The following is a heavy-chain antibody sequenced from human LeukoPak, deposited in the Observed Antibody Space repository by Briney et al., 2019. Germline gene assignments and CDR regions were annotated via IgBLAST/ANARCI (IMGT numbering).Heavy chain of an antibody. CDR2: ISSSGSTI. V-gene: IGHV3-48*03. D-gene: IGHD3-22*01. CDR1: GFTFSSYE. Sequence: PGGSLRLSCAASGFTFSSYEMSWVRQAPGKGLEWVSYISSSGSTIYYADSVKGRFTISRDNAKNSLYLQMNSLRAEDTAVYYCARDGYYYDSSGYTDQVIDYWGQGTLVTVSS. CDR3: ARDGYYYDSSGYTDQVIDY. J-gene: IGHJ4*02.